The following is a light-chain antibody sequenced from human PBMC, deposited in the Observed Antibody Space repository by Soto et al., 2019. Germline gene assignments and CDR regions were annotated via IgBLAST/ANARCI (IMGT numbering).Light chain of an antibody. CDR3: QQYGSSPAIT. CDR1: PSVTNF. J-gene: IGKJ5*01. Sequence: DIVLTLSPATLSLSQGDRVTLSCRASPSVTNFLAWYQQKPGQAPRLLIYGAFNRATGIPARFSGSGSGTDFTLTISRLESEDSAVYYCQQYGSSPAITFGQGTRLEIK. V-gene: IGKV3-20*01. CDR2: GAF.